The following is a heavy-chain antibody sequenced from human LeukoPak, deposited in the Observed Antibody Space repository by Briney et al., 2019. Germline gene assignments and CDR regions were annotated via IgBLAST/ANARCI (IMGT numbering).Heavy chain of an antibody. Sequence: GGSLRLSCAASGFTFSSYAMSWVRQAPGKGLEWVSAISGSGGSTYYADSVKGRFTISRDNSKNTLYLQMNSLTAEDTAVYYCAKISAAGTHSDAFDIWGQGTMVTVSS. CDR3: AKISAAGTHSDAFDI. V-gene: IGHV3-23*01. CDR2: ISGSGGST. J-gene: IGHJ3*02. CDR1: GFTFSSYA. D-gene: IGHD6-13*01.